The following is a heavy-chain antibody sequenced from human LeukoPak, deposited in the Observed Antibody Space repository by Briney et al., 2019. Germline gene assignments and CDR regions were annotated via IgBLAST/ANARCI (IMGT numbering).Heavy chain of an antibody. V-gene: IGHV3-21*03. Sequence: GGSLRLSCAASGFTFSSYTMNWVRQAPGKGLEWVSSIISSGSYIYYADSVKGRFTISRDNAKNSLSLQMNSLRAEDTAVYYCARDLSGYSYGYSWGQGTLVTVSS. J-gene: IGHJ4*02. CDR3: ARDLSGYSYGYS. D-gene: IGHD5-18*01. CDR2: IISSGSYI. CDR1: GFTFSSYT.